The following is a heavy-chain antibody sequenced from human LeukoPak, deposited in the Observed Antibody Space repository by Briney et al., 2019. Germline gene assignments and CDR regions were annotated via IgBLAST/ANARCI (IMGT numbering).Heavy chain of an antibody. J-gene: IGHJ6*02. D-gene: IGHD6-6*01. CDR2: MNPNSGNT. CDR3: AVFIAARGGYYYYGMDA. V-gene: IGHV1-8*01. CDR1: GYTFTSYD. Sequence: ASVKVSCKASGYTFTSYDINWVRQATGQGLEWMGWMNPNSGNTGYAQKFQGRVTMTRNTSISTAYMELSSLRSEDTAVYYCAVFIAARGGYYYYGMDAWGQGTTVTVSS.